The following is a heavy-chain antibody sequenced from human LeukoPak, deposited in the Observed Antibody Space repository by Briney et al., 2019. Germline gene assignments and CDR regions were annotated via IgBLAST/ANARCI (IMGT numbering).Heavy chain of an antibody. CDR2: ISTSGSTI. Sequence: GGSLRLSCAASGFTFSDYYMSWIRQAPGKGLEWISYISTSGSTIYYGDSVKGRFTISRDNAKNSLYLQMNSLRPEDTAVYYCARVDGYNMIPTSPPDSWGQGTLVTVSS. J-gene: IGHJ4*02. V-gene: IGHV3-11*01. CDR1: GFTFSDYY. CDR3: ARVDGYNMIPTSPPDS. D-gene: IGHD5-24*01.